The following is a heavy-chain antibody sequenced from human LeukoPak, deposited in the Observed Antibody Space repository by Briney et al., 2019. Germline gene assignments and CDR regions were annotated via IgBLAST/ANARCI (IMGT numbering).Heavy chain of an antibody. Sequence: SETLSLTCTVSGGSISSSSYYWGWIRQPPGKGLEWIGSIYYSGSTYYNPSLKSRVTISVDTSKNQFSLKLSSVTAADTAVYYCARVYYDFWSGYGSQYYFDYWGQGTLVTVSS. D-gene: IGHD3-3*01. CDR3: ARVYYDFWSGYGSQYYFDY. V-gene: IGHV4-39*07. CDR2: IYYSGST. J-gene: IGHJ4*02. CDR1: GGSISSSSYY.